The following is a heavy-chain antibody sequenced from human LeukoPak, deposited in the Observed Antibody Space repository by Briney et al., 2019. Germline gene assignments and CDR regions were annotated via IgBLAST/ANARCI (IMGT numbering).Heavy chain of an antibody. CDR3: AREREQLGYFDY. J-gene: IGHJ4*02. CDR1: GFTFSSYG. D-gene: IGHD6-6*01. V-gene: IGHV3-23*01. Sequence: GGSLRLSCAASGFTFSSYGMSWVRQAPGKGLEWVSAISGSGGSTYYADSVKGRFTISRDNAKNSLYLQMNSLRAEDTAVYYCAREREQLGYFDYWGQGTLVTVSS. CDR2: ISGSGGST.